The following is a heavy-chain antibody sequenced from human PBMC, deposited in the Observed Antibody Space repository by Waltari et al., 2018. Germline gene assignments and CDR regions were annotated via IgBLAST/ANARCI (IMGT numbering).Heavy chain of an antibody. CDR3: ARGSGDY. V-gene: IGHV4-38-2*01. J-gene: IGHJ4*02. CDR2: IYHSGST. CDR1: GYSISSGYY. Sequence: QVQLQESGPGLVKPSETLSLTCAVSGYSISSGYYWGWIRQPPGKGLEWIGSIYHSGSTYYNPSLKNRVTISVDTSKNQFSLKLSSVTAADTAVYYCARGSGDYWGQGTLVTVSS.